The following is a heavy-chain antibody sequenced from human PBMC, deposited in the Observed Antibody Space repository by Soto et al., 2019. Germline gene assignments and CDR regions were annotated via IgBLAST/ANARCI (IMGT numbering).Heavy chain of an antibody. D-gene: IGHD6-19*01. Sequence: ESGGDVVQPGRSLRLSCAASGFTFSSYAMHWVRQAPGKGLEWVAVISYDGSNKYYADSVKGRFTISRDNSKNTLYLQMNSLRAEDTAVYYCASRAVGEGGWYVRYWGQGTLVTVSS. CDR2: ISYDGSNK. CDR1: GFTFSSYA. J-gene: IGHJ4*02. V-gene: IGHV3-30-3*01. CDR3: ASRAVGEGGWYVRY.